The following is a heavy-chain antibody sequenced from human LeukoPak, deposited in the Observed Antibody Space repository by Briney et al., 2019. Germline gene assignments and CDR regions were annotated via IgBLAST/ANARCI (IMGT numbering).Heavy chain of an antibody. CDR1: GYSFTSYW. D-gene: IGHD2-15*01. CDR3: ARRRYCSGGSCYSDWFDP. CDR2: IYPGDSDT. J-gene: IGHJ5*02. Sequence: GESLKISXKGSGYSFTSYWIGWVRQMPGKGLEWMGIIYPGDSDTRYSPSFQGQVTISADKSISTAYLQWSSLKASDTAMYYCARRRYCSGGSCYSDWFDPWGQGTLVTVSS. V-gene: IGHV5-51*01.